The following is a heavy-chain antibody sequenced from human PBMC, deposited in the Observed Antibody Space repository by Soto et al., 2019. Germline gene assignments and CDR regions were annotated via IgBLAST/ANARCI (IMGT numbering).Heavy chain of an antibody. CDR3: ATCDYSTYESYYYYRMAV. J-gene: IGHJ6*02. CDR1: GGTFSSYA. V-gene: IGHV1-69*12. CDR2: IIPIFGTA. D-gene: IGHD4-4*01. Sequence: QVQLVQSGAEVKKPGSSVKVSCKASGGTFSSYAISWVRQAPGQGLEWMGGIIPIFGTANYAQKFQGRVPITADVSTSTAYRGLSSLRSEDTAVYYSATCDYSTYESYYYYRMAVWGQGTTVTVSS.